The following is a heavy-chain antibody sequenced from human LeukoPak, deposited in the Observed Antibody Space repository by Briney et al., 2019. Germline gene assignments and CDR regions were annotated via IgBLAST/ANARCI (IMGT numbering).Heavy chain of an antibody. Sequence: KPSETLSLTCTVSGGSINSYYWSWIRQPPGRGLEWIGHVFYTGTSNYNPSLKGRVTISVDRSNKQFSLRLKSVTAADTAVYYCARAGPWQIDPWGQGTLVTVSS. CDR1: GGSINSYY. CDR3: ARAGPWQIDP. V-gene: IGHV4-59*01. D-gene: IGHD3-10*01. CDR2: VFYTGTS. J-gene: IGHJ5*02.